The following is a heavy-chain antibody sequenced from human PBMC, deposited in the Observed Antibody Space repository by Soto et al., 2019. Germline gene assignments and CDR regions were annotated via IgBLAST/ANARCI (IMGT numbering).Heavy chain of an antibody. CDR3: ARGGYYDSSGPRGAFDI. D-gene: IGHD3-22*01. CDR1: GGSISSGDYY. Sequence: SVTLSLPCIVSGGSISSGDYYGSWIRQPPGKGLEWIGYIYYSGSTYYNPSLKSRVTISVDTSKNQFSLKLSSVTAADTAVYYCARGGYYDSSGPRGAFDIWGQGTMVT. J-gene: IGHJ3*02. V-gene: IGHV4-30-4*01. CDR2: IYYSGST.